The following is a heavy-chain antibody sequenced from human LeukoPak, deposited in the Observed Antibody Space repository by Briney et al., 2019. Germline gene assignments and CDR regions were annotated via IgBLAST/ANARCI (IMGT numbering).Heavy chain of an antibody. D-gene: IGHD2-2*01. Sequence: PGRSLRLSCAASGFTFSSYGMHRVRQAPGKGLEWVAVISYDGSNKYYADSVKGRFTISRDNSKNTLYLRMNSLRAEDTAVYYCAKELGGDIVVVPAAYDYWGQGTLVTVSS. CDR3: AKELGGDIVVVPAAYDY. V-gene: IGHV3-30*18. CDR1: GFTFSSYG. J-gene: IGHJ4*02. CDR2: ISYDGSNK.